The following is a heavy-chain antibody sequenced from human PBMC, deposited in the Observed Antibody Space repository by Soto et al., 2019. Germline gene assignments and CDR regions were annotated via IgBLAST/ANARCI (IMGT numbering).Heavy chain of an antibody. CDR1: GYTFTSYG. D-gene: IGHD3-10*01. CDR3: AKFLPPSFRGSGSYLNWFDP. CDR2: ISAYNGNT. Sequence: GASVKVSCKASGYTFTSYGISWVRQAPGQGLEWMGWISAYNGNTNYAQKLQGRVTMTTDTSTSTAYMELRSLRSDDTAVYYCAKFLPPSFRGSGSYLNWFDPWGQGTLVTVSS. J-gene: IGHJ5*02. V-gene: IGHV1-18*01.